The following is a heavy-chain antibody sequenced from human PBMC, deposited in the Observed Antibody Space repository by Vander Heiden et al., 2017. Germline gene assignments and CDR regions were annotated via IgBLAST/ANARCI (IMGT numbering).Heavy chain of an antibody. J-gene: IGHJ4*02. Sequence: EVQLLEAGGGLVQPGGSLGLPCAASGFTFSTYAMTWVRQAPGKGLQWVSSISGSGGTTYYADSVKGRFTISRDNSKNTLYVQMNSLRAEDTAMYYCAKEWAGDPLWWGQGTLVTVSS. CDR1: GFTFSTYA. CDR2: ISGSGGTT. CDR3: AKEWAGDPLW. V-gene: IGHV3-23*01. D-gene: IGHD7-27*01.